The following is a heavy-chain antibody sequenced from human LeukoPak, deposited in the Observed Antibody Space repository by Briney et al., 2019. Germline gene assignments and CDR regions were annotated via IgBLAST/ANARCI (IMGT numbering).Heavy chain of an antibody. V-gene: IGHV3-48*04. D-gene: IGHD3-16*01. Sequence: HPGGSLRLSCAASGFTFSSYSMNWVRQAPGKGLEWVSYISSSSSTIYYADSVKGRFTISRDNAKNSLYLQMNSLRAEDTAVYYCAVDLGGRLDYWGQGTLVTVPS. CDR2: ISSSSSTI. J-gene: IGHJ4*02. CDR3: AVDLGGRLDY. CDR1: GFTFSSYS.